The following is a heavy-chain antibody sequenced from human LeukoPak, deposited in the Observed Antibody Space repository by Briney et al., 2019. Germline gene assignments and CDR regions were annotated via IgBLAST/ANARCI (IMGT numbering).Heavy chain of an antibody. CDR3: AADPAGNAFDI. CDR2: TVVGSGNT. J-gene: IGHJ3*02. D-gene: IGHD3-10*01. Sequence: GASVKVSCKASGFTFTSSAVRWVRQASGQRLEWIGWTVVGSGNTNYAQKFQERVTITRDMSTSTAYMELSSLRSEDTAVYYCAADPAGNAFDIWGQGTMVTVSS. CDR1: GFTFTSSA. V-gene: IGHV1-58*01.